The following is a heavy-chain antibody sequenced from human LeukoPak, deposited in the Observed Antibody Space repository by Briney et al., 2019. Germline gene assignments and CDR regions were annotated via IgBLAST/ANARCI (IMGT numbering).Heavy chain of an antibody. D-gene: IGHD3-10*01. V-gene: IGHV3-23*01. CDR2: ISGSGGST. J-gene: IGHJ4*02. Sequence: PGGSLRLSCAASGFTFNSYAMSWVRQAPGKGLEWVSAISGSGGSTYYADSVKGRFTISRDNSKSTLYLQMNSLRAEDTAVYYCAKGHYYGSGSLDYWGQGTLVTVSS. CDR3: AKGHYYGSGSLDY. CDR1: GFTFNSYA.